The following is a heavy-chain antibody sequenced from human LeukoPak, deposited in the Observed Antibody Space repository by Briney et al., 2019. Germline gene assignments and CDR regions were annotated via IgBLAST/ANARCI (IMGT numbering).Heavy chain of an antibody. CDR2: ISGGSSYI. CDR3: ARSGRGVDSFYFYMDV. J-gene: IGHJ6*03. Sequence: AGGSLRLSCAASGFTFSSYSMNWVRQAPGKGLEWVSSISGGSSYIYYADSVRGRFTISRDNAKNSLYLQMNSLRAEDTAVYYCARSGRGVDSFYFYMDVWGKGTTVTVSS. CDR1: GFTFSSYS. V-gene: IGHV3-21*01. D-gene: IGHD3-10*01.